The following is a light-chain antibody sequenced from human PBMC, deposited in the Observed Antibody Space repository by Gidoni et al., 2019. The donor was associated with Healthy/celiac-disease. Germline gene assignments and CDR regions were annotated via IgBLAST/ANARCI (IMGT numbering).Light chain of an antibody. CDR2: EVS. Sequence: DIVMTPTPLSLSVTPGQPASISRKSSQSLLHSDGQIYLYSYLQKLGQSPQLLIYEVSNRFSGVPDRFRGSGSGKDFTLKISRVEAEDVGVYYCMQSIQLTPAFGQGTKVEIK. J-gene: IGKJ1*01. CDR1: QSLLHSDGQIY. V-gene: IGKV2D-29*02. CDR3: MQSIQLTPA.